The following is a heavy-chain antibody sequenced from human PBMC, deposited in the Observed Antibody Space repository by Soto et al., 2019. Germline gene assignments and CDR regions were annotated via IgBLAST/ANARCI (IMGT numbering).Heavy chain of an antibody. CDR1: GYSFTTYV. CDR2: ISAYNGNT. Sequence: QVKLGQSGGEWKKPGASVKVSCKTSGYSFTTYVISWWRQAPGQGLEWMGWISAYNGNTNYAQKLQDRVTMTTDTSTSTAYMELRSLRSDDTAVYYCAREGPAPYYYYGMDVWGQGSTVTVSS. V-gene: IGHV1-18*01. J-gene: IGHJ6*02. CDR3: AREGPAPYYYYGMDV.